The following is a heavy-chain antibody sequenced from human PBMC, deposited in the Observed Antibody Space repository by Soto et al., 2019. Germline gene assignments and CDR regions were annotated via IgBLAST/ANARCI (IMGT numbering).Heavy chain of an antibody. CDR3: ARHLGELSLDTIAY. CDR1: GGTFSSYA. D-gene: IGHD3-10*01. J-gene: IGHJ4*02. CDR2: IIPIFGTA. V-gene: IGHV1-69*13. Sequence: SVKVSCKASGGTFSSYAISWVRQAPGQGLEWMGGIIPIFGTANYAQKFQGRVTITADESTSTAYMELSSLRSEDTAVYYCARHLGELSLDTIAYWGQGTLVTVSS.